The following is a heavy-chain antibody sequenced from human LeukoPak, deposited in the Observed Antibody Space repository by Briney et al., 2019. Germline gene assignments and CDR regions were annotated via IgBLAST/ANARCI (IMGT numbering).Heavy chain of an antibody. D-gene: IGHD5-24*01. CDR2: VAFDGTNK. Sequence: GGSLRLSCAASGFRFSDHAMHWVRQAPGKGLEWVAVVAFDGTNKYYVESMKGRLTISRDNSNNTLYLQMNSLRPEDTAVYYCARDGEKTTICGCFDSWGQGTLVTVPS. CDR1: GFRFSDHA. V-gene: IGHV3-30*01. CDR3: ARDGEKTTICGCFDS. J-gene: IGHJ4*02.